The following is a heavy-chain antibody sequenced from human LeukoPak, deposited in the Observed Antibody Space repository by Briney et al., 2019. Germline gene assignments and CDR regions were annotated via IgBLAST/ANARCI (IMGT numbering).Heavy chain of an antibody. J-gene: IGHJ4*02. CDR1: GFTFDDYG. V-gene: IGHV3-20*04. D-gene: IGHD2-2*02. CDR3: ARDPPLKCSSTSCYTGFDY. Sequence: PVGYMRLSCAASGFTFDDYGMSWVRQAPGKWLEWVSGINWNGGSTGYADSVKGRFTISRDNAKNSLYLQMNSLRDEDTALYYCARDPPLKCSSTSCYTGFDYWGQGTLVTVSS. CDR2: INWNGGST.